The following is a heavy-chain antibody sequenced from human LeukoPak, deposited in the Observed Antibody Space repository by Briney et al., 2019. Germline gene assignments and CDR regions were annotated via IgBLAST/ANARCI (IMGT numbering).Heavy chain of an antibody. CDR3: ARRFNS. V-gene: IGHV3-48*01. Sequence: GGSLRLSCAASGFSFTAYSMNWVRQAPGRGLEWISYIGPGGDIYYADSVTGRFTVSRDTAKNSLYLQMNGLRVEDTAVYYCARRFNSWGQGTLVTVSS. CDR1: GFSFTAYS. J-gene: IGHJ4*02. D-gene: IGHD4-23*01. CDR2: IGPGGDI.